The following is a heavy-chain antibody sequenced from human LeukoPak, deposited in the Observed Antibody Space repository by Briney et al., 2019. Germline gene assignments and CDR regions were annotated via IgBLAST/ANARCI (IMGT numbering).Heavy chain of an antibody. CDR3: ARGVAGADDSSGYYLGTYYFDY. V-gene: IGHV4-34*01. J-gene: IGHJ4*02. D-gene: IGHD3-22*01. Sequence: SETLSLTCAVYGGSFSGYYWSWIRQPPRKGLEWIGEINHSGSTNYNPSLKSRVTISVDTSKNQFSLKLSSVTAADTAVYYCARGVAGADDSSGYYLGTYYFDYWGQGTLVTVSS. CDR1: GGSFSGYY. CDR2: INHSGST.